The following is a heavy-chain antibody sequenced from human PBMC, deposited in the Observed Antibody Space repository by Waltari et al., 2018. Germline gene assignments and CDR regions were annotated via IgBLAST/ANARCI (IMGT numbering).Heavy chain of an antibody. CDR1: GGSFSGYY. J-gene: IGHJ4*02. CDR3: ATEINWGNHY. D-gene: IGHD7-27*01. Sequence: QVQLQQWGAGLLKPSETLSLTCAVYGGSFSGYYWSWIRQPPGKGLEWIGEINHSGSTNYNPSLKSRVTISVDTSKNQFSLKLSSVTAADTAVYYCATEINWGNHYWGQGTLVIVSS. CDR2: INHSGST. V-gene: IGHV4-34*01.